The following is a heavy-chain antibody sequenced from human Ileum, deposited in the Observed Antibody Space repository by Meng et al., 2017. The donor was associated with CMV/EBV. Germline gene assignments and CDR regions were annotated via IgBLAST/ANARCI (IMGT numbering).Heavy chain of an antibody. J-gene: IGHJ5*02. Sequence: GGSLRLSCATSGFTFSTHWMHWVRQDPGKGLMWVSRINFDGTTTDYADSVQGRFIISRDNAKNMLYLRMNSLRDEDTAMYYCVKGIYHFDSSGYWSWGQGTLVTVSS. CDR2: INFDGTTT. CDR1: GFTFSTHW. V-gene: IGHV3-74*01. D-gene: IGHD3-22*01. CDR3: VKGIYHFDSSGYWS.